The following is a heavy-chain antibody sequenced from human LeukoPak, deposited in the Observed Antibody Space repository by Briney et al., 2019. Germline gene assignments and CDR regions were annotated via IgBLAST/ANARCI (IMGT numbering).Heavy chain of an antibody. D-gene: IGHD2-21*02. Sequence: GGSLRLSCAASGFTFSSYGMHWVRRAPGKGLEWVAVISYDGSNKYYADSVKGRFTISRDNSKNTLYLQMNSLRAEDTAVYYCAKAYLMVVTARHNLLDFDYWGQGTLVTVSS. V-gene: IGHV3-30*18. J-gene: IGHJ4*02. CDR2: ISYDGSNK. CDR1: GFTFSSYG. CDR3: AKAYLMVVTARHNLLDFDY.